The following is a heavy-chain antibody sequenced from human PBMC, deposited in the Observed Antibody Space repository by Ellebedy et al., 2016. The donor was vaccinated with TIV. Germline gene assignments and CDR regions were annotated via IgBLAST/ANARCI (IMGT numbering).Heavy chain of an antibody. J-gene: IGHJ4*02. CDR2: ISYDGSNK. CDR3: ARALNHVDTVSTAPLDC. V-gene: IGHV3-30*04. D-gene: IGHD5/OR15-5a*01. CDR1: GFPFGSYV. Sequence: GESLKISCAASGFPFGSYVMNWVRQAPGKGLEWVALISYDGSNKYFADSVQGRFTISRDNSQNTLYLLMNSLRGDDTAIYYCARALNHVDTVSTAPLDCWGQGTLVTVSS.